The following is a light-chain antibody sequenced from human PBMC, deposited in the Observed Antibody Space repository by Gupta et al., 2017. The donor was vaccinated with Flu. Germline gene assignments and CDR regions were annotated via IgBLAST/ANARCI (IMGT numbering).Light chain of an antibody. CDR2: GAS. J-gene: IGKJ4*01. CDR3: CRKGNSPLA. V-gene: IGKV3-20*01. Sequence: EILLMQSPGTLSLAPGERATLSCRARQTTRSNYLAWYQQKPGRTASLLLYGASSRSAGMPDRISSSRSSRAFTLIISSREPPDFAVNYCCRKGNSPLAFGGGTKVEI. CDR1: QTTRSNY.